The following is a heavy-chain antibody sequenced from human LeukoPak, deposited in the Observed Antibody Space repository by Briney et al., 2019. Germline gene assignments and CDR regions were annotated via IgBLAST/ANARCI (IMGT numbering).Heavy chain of an antibody. J-gene: IGHJ6*03. CDR3: GRAGPVTKDHFIDV. D-gene: IGHD2-2*01. CDR2: IYLDGSRA. CDR1: GFTFTNYW. V-gene: IGHV3-7*01. Sequence: GGSLRLSCAVSGFTFTNYWMSWARQSPGKGLEWVANIYLDGSRAYYVDSVKGRFTISRDNAKNSLFLQMDSLSAEDTAVYYCGRAGPVTKDHFIDVWGKGTTVTVSS.